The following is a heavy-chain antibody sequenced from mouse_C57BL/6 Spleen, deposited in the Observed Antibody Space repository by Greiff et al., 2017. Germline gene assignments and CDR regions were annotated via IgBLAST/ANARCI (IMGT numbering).Heavy chain of an antibody. Sequence: EVKLMESGGGLVQPGGSLSLSCAASGFTFTDYYMSWVRQPPGKALEWLGFIRNKANGYTTEYSASVKGRFTISRDNSQSILYLQMNALRAEGSATYYCARSYSNDYWGQGTTLTVSS. CDR1: GFTFTDYY. D-gene: IGHD2-5*01. J-gene: IGHJ2*01. V-gene: IGHV7-3*01. CDR2: IRNKANGYTT. CDR3: ARSYSNDY.